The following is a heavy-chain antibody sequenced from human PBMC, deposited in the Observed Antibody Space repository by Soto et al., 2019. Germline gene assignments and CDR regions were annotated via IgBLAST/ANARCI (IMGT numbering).Heavy chain of an antibody. Sequence: GGSLRLSCAASGFTFSDYYMSWIRQAPGKGLEWVSYISSSGSTIYYADSVKGRFTISRDNAKSSLYLQMNSLRAEDTAVYYCARWGSSLGSDFNPGSLVACWGQGTLVTVSS. CDR3: ARWGSSLGSDFNPGSLVAC. CDR1: GFTFSDYY. J-gene: IGHJ4*02. V-gene: IGHV3-11*01. D-gene: IGHD3-16*01. CDR2: ISSSGSTI.